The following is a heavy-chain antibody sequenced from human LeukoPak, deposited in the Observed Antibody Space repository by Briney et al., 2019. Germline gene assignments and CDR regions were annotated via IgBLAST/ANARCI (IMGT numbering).Heavy chain of an antibody. Sequence: GSLRLSCAASGFTFSTYWMSWVRQAPGKGLEWVANINQDGSEKYSVDSVKGRFTISRDNAKSSLYLQMNNLRADDTAVYYCARDRALYDSRRGYYYTEDDYWGQGTLVTVSS. CDR1: GFTFSTYW. CDR3: ARDRALYDSRRGYYYTEDDY. D-gene: IGHD3-22*01. CDR2: INQDGSEK. V-gene: IGHV3-7*01. J-gene: IGHJ4*02.